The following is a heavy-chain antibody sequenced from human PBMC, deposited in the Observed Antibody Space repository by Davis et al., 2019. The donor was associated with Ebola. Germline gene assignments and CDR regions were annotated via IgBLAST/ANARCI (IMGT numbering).Heavy chain of an antibody. D-gene: IGHD3-22*01. V-gene: IGHV3-7*01. J-gene: IGHJ4*02. CDR2: IKQDGSEK. CDR1: GFTFSRYW. Sequence: GESLKISCAASGFTFSRYWMSWVRQAPGKGLEWVANIKQDGSEKYYVDSVKGRFTISRDKAKNSLYLQMNSLRAEDTAVYYCARHPGYDSSGYGMGFDYWGQGTLVTVSS. CDR3: ARHPGYDSSGYGMGFDY.